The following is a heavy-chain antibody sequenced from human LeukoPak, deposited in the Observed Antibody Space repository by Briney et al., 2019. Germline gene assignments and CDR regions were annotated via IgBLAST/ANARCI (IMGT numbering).Heavy chain of an antibody. CDR3: AGGFYESQFDY. D-gene: IGHD3-3*01. V-gene: IGHV1-69*06. CDR2: IIPIFGTA. CDR1: RGTFSSYA. J-gene: IGHJ4*02. Sequence: SVKVSCKASRGTFSSYAISWVRQAPGQGLEWMGGIIPIFGTANYAQKFQGRVTITADKSASTAYVELSSLRAEDTAVYYCAGGFYESQFDYWGQGTLVTVSS.